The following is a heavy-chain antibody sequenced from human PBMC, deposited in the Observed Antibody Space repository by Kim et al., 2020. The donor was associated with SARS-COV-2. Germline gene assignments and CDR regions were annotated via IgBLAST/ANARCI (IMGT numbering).Heavy chain of an antibody. D-gene: IGHD3-3*01. V-gene: IGHV3-30*01. Sequence: KDNADSVKGRFTISRDNSKTTLSLQMTSLRAEDTALYYGAGELRFDRKFDYWGQGPLVTVSS. CDR2: K. CDR3: AGELRFDRKFDY. J-gene: IGHJ4*02.